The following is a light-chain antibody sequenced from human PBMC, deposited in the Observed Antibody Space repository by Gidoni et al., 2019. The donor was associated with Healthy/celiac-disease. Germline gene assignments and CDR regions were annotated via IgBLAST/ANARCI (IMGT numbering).Light chain of an antibody. J-gene: IGKJ1*01. V-gene: IGKV3-20*01. CDR3: QQYGSSPPWT. Sequence: ELVLPTSPGTLSLSPGERATLSCRSSKSVSSSYLDWYQQKPGQAPRLLIYGTSSRATSIPDRISGSGSGTDFTLTISRLEPEDFAVYYCQQYGSSPPWTFGGGTKVEIK. CDR2: GTS. CDR1: KSVSSSY.